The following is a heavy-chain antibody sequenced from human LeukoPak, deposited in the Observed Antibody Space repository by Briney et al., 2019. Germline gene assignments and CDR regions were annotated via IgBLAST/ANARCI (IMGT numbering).Heavy chain of an antibody. D-gene: IGHD2-15*01. V-gene: IGHV4-39*07. CDR1: GGSVSRSPYY. Sequence: PSETLSLTCTVSGGSVSRSPYYWGWIRQPPGKGLEWTGEINHSGSTNYNPSFKSPVTISVDTSKIQFSLRLSSVTAADTAVYYCARVRRYCSGGSCYYNDYWGQGTLVTVSS. J-gene: IGHJ4*02. CDR2: INHSGST. CDR3: ARVRRYCSGGSCYYNDY.